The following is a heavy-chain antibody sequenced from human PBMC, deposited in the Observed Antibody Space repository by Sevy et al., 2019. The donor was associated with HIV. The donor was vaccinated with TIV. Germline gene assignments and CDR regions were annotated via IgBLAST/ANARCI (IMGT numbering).Heavy chain of an antibody. CDR1: GGSFSGYY. CDR2: INHSGST. Sequence: SETLSLTCAVYGGSFSGYYWSWIRQPPGKGLEWIGEINHSGSTNYNPSLRSRVTISVDTSKNQFSLKLGSVTAADTAVYYCARVELTVTGYYYYYYGMDVWGHGTTVTVSS. D-gene: IGHD1-26*01. V-gene: IGHV4-34*01. J-gene: IGHJ6*02. CDR3: ARVELTVTGYYYYYYGMDV.